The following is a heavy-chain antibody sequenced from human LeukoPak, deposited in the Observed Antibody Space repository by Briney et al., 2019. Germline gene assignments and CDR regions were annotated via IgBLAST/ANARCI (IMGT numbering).Heavy chain of an antibody. V-gene: IGHV3-30*04. CDR1: GLTLSNSA. D-gene: IGHD3-10*01. Sequence: PGGSPRLSCAASGLTLSNSAMHWVRQAPDKGLEWVAVISVDGRDTHYADSVKGRFTISRDNSKNTVYLQMNSLRAEDTALYYCARDISGSANYYFDYWGQGTLVTVSS. CDR3: ARDISGSANYYFDY. CDR2: ISVDGRDT. J-gene: IGHJ4*02.